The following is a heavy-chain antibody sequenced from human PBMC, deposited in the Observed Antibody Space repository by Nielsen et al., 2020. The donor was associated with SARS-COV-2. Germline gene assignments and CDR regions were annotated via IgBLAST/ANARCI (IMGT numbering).Heavy chain of an antibody. J-gene: IGHJ4*02. CDR2: IYYSGST. CDR1: GGSISSYY. CDR3: ARDSVGATTLSFDY. V-gene: IGHV4-59*01. D-gene: IGHD1-26*01. Sequence: SGTLSLTCTVSGGSISSYYWSWIRQPPGKGLEWIGYIYYSGSTYYNPSLKSRVTISVDTSKNQFSLKLSSVTAADTAVYYCARDSVGATTLSFDYWGQGTLVTVSS.